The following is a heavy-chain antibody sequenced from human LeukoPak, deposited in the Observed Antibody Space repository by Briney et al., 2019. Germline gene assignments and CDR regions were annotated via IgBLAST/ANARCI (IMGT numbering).Heavy chain of an antibody. CDR1: GYSFTSYW. CDR3: ARRVTMVRGIIMHDAFDI. CDR2: IYPGDSDT. V-gene: IGHV5-51*01. Sequence: GESLKISCKGSGYSFTSYWIGWVRQMPGKGLEWMGIIYPGDSDTRYSPSFQGQVTISADKSISTAYLQWSSLKASDTAMYYCARRVTMVRGIIMHDAFDIWGQGTLVTVSS. J-gene: IGHJ3*02. D-gene: IGHD3-10*01.